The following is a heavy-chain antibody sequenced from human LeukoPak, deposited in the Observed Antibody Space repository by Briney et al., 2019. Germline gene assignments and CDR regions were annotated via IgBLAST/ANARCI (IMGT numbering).Heavy chain of an antibody. V-gene: IGHV1-2*02. D-gene: IGHD3-9*01. CDR2: INPNSGGT. CDR3: ARDFYDILTGYYSAEYSQH. Sequence: ASVKVSCKASGYTFTGYYMHWVRQAPGQGLEWMGWINPNSGGTNYAQKFQGRVTMTRDTSISTAYMELSRLRSDDTAVYYCARDFYDILTGYYSAEYSQHWGQGTLVTVSS. CDR1: GYTFTGYY. J-gene: IGHJ1*01.